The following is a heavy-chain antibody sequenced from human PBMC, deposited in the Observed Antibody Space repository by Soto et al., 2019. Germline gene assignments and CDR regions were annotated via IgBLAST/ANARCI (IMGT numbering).Heavy chain of an antibody. Sequence: SETLSLTCTVSGGSISSGGYYRSWIRQHPGKGLEWIGYIYYSGSTYYNPSLKSRVTISVDTSKNQFSLKLSSVTAADTAVYYCARGGSREYSGYDYFRPFDYWGQGTLVTVSS. V-gene: IGHV4-31*03. CDR3: ARGGSREYSGYDYFRPFDY. CDR2: IYYSGST. J-gene: IGHJ4*02. CDR1: GGSISSGGYY. D-gene: IGHD5-12*01.